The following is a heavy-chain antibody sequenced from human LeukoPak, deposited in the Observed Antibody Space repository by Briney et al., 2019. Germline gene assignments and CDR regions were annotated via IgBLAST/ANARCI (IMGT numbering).Heavy chain of an antibody. CDR3: ARESESSGWYDY. CDR1: GFIFHVYA. J-gene: IGHJ4*02. V-gene: IGHV3-43*02. Sequence: GGSLRLSCAPPGFIFHVYAIHWVRQAPGKGLEWVSLISGDGGSTFYADSVKGRFTIYRDNSKISLYLQMNSLRRDDTALYYCARESESSGWYDYWGQGTLVTVSS. D-gene: IGHD6-19*01. CDR2: ISGDGGST.